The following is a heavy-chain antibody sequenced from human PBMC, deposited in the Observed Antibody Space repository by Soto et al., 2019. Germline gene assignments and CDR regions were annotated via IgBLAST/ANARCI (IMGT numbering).Heavy chain of an antibody. V-gene: IGHV1-2*02. CDR1: GYTFTGYY. J-gene: IGHJ4*02. D-gene: IGHD1-26*01. CDR3: AREKWERNGGHDY. CDR2: LNPNSGGT. Sequence: ASVKVSCKASGYTFTGYYMPWARQAPGQGLEWMGCLNPNSGGTNYAQKFQGRVTMTRDTSISTPYMELSRLRSDDTAVYYCAREKWERNGGHDYWGRGTLVTVSS.